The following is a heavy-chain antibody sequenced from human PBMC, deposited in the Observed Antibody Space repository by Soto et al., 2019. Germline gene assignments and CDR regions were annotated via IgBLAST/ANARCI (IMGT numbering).Heavy chain of an antibody. J-gene: IGHJ4*02. CDR3: VKQVTAAYYFDY. CDR1: GFTFSSYA. CDR2: ITKDGDST. V-gene: IGHV3-64D*08. D-gene: IGHD2-21*01. Sequence: GGSLRLSCSASGFTFSSYAIHWVRQAPGKGLEYDSVITKDGDSTYYADSVKGRFTIFRDNSKSTVSLQMSSLRPEDTAVYYCVKQVTAAYYFDYWGQGTLVTVSS.